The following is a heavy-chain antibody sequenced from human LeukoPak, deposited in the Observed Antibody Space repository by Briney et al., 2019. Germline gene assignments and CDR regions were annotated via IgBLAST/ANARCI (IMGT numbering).Heavy chain of an antibody. V-gene: IGHV3-23*01. D-gene: IGHD4-17*01. CDR3: AKPDYGEGDY. CDR2: ISGSGGST. CDR1: GFTFSSYA. J-gene: IGHJ4*02. Sequence: GGSLRLSCAASGFTFSSYAMSWVRQAPGKGLGWVSAISGSGGSTYYADSVKGRFTISRDNSKNALYLQMNSLRAEDTAVYYCAKPDYGEGDYWGQGTLVTVSS.